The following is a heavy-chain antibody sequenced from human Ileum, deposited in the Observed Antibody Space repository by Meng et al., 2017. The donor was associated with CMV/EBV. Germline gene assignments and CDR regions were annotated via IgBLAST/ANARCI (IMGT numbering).Heavy chain of an antibody. D-gene: IGHD3-3*01. V-gene: IGHV3-23*05. CDR1: GFTFNNYA. CDR2: VYGSSEIT. J-gene: IGHJ3*02. Sequence: GGSLRLSCAASGFTFNNYAMTWVRQAPGGGLEWVSTVYGSSEITNYADSVKGRFTISRDNSRYSLYLQMNSLRAEDTAVYYCASRRLRFLEWLFTVDAFDIWGQGTMVTVSS. CDR3: ASRRLRFLEWLFTVDAFDI.